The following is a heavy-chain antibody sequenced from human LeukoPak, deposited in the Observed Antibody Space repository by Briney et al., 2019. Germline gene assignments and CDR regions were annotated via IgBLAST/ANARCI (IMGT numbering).Heavy chain of an antibody. D-gene: IGHD3-10*01. J-gene: IGHJ5*02. CDR1: GFTFSSYW. Sequence: GSLRLSCVASGFTFSSYWMSWVRQAPGKGLEWVSAISGSGGSTYYADSVKGRFTISRDNSKNTLYLQMNSLRAEDTAVYYCAKMGYYYGSGSYKVNNWFDPWGQGTLVTVSS. CDR2: ISGSGGST. V-gene: IGHV3-23*01. CDR3: AKMGYYYGSGSYKVNNWFDP.